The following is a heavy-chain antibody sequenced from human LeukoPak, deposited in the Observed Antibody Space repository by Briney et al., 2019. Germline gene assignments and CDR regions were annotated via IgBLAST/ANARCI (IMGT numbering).Heavy chain of an antibody. CDR2: IIPILGIA. V-gene: IGHV1-69*02. CDR3: ARGTTIFGVVIIASY. CDR1: GGTFSSYT. J-gene: IGHJ4*02. D-gene: IGHD3-3*01. Sequence: GASVKVSCKASGGTFSSYTISWVRQAPGQGLEWMGRIIPILGIANYEQKFQGRVTITADKSTSTAYMELSSLRSEDTAVYYCARGTTIFGVVIIASYWGQGTLVTVSS.